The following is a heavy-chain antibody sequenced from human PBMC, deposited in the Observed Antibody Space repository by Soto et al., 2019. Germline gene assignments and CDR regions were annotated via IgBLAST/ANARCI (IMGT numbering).Heavy chain of an antibody. J-gene: IGHJ4*02. CDR2: IYYSGST. D-gene: IGHD6-19*01. CDR3: AGAVAGTGFDY. Sequence: SETLSLTCTVSGGSISSYYWSWIRQPPGKGLEWIGHIYYSGSTNYNPSLKSRVTISVDTSKNQFSLKLSSVTAADTAVYYCAGAVAGTGFDYWGQGTLVTVSS. V-gene: IGHV4-59*01. CDR1: GGSISSYY.